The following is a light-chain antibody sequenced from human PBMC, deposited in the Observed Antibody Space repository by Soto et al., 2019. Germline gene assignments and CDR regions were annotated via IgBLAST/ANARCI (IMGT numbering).Light chain of an antibody. Sequence: DIQMTQSPSSQSESVGDRVTTTCRASQSITTYLNWYQQKPGKAPKVLIYAASSLQSGVPSRFSGSGSGIDFTLTISSLQSEDFAVYYCQQYNNWPRTFGQGSKV. CDR2: AAS. J-gene: IGKJ1*01. CDR1: QSITTY. CDR3: QQYNNWPRT. V-gene: IGKV1-39*01.